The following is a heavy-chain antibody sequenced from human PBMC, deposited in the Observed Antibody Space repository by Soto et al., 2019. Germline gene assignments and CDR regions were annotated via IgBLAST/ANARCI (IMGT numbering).Heavy chain of an antibody. CDR3: ARVKRYDSSGYREVYFDY. Sequence: SETLSLTCTVSGGSISSGGYYWSWIRQHPGKGLEWIGYIYYSGSTYYNPSLKSRVTISVDTSKNQFSLKLSSVTAADTAVYYCARVKRYDSSGYREVYFDYWGQGTQVTVS. CDR2: IYYSGST. D-gene: IGHD3-22*01. V-gene: IGHV4-31*03. J-gene: IGHJ4*02. CDR1: GGSISSGGYY.